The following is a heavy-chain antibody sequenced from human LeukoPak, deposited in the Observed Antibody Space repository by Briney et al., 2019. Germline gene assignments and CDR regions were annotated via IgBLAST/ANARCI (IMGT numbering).Heavy chain of an antibody. CDR3: ARLFGDYGPLFDY. J-gene: IGHJ4*02. V-gene: IGHV4-39*01. CDR2: IYYSGNS. CDR1: GGSVSSSSYY. Sequence: KPSETLSLTCTVSGGSVSSSSYYWGWVRQPPGKGLEWIGSIYYSGNSYHNPSLKSRVTISVDTSKNQFSLKLSSVTAADTAVYYCARLFGDYGPLFDYWGQGTLVTVPP. D-gene: IGHD4-17*01.